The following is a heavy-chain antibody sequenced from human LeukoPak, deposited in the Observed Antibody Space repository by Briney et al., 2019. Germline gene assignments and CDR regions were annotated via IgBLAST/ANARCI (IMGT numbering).Heavy chain of an antibody. CDR1: GFTFDDYA. J-gene: IGHJ6*03. D-gene: IGHD6-13*01. CDR3: AKEDSEQLDDYSYYYMDV. CDR2: ISWDGGST. Sequence: GGSLRLSCAASGFTFDDYAMHWVRQAPGKGLEWVSLISWDGGSTYYADSVKGRFTISRDNSRNSLYLQMNSLRAEDTALYYCAKEDSEQLDDYSYYYMDVWGKGTTVTVSS. V-gene: IGHV3-43D*03.